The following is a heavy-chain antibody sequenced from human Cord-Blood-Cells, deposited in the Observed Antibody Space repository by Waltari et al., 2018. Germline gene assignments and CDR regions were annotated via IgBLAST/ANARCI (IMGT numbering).Heavy chain of an antibody. CDR2: IYHSGST. CDR3: ATEQGYCSSTSCYTFDY. CDR1: GYSISSGYY. Sequence: QVQLQESGPGLVKPSETLSITCAVSGYSISSGYYWGWIRQPPAKGLEWIGSIYHSGSTYYNPSLKSRVTISVDTSKNQFSLKLSSVTAADTAVYYCATEQGYCSSTSCYTFDYWGQGTLVTVSS. D-gene: IGHD2-2*02. J-gene: IGHJ4*02. V-gene: IGHV4-38-2*01.